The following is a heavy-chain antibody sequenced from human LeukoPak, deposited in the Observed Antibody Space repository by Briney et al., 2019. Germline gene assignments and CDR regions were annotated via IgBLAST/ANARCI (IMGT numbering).Heavy chain of an antibody. CDR2: ISSSGSTI. Sequence: PGGSLRLSCAASGFTFSDYYMSWIRQAPGKGLEWVSYISSSGSTIYYADSVKGRFTISRDNAKNSLYLQMNSLRAEDTAAYYCARSTYDYVWGSYRWGYYFDYWGQGTLVTVSS. V-gene: IGHV3-11*04. CDR1: GFTFSDYY. CDR3: ARSTYDYVWGSYRWGYYFDY. J-gene: IGHJ4*02. D-gene: IGHD3-16*02.